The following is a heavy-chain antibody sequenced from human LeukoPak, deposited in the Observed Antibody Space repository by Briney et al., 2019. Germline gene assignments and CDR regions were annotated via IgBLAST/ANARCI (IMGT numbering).Heavy chain of an antibody. CDR3: ARNFYGDGFDV. D-gene: IGHD2/OR15-2a*01. CDR2: MYYSGST. V-gene: IGHV4-39*01. Sequence: SETLSLTCTVSGGSISSSGYYWGWLRQPPGKGLEWIGSMYYSGSTYYNPPLMSRVTISADTSKSEFSLKLSSVTAADTAVYFCARNFYGDGFDVWGQGTKVTVSS. J-gene: IGHJ3*01. CDR1: GGSISSSGYY.